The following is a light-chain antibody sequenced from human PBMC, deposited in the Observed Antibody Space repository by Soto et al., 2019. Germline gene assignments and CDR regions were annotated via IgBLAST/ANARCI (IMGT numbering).Light chain of an antibody. CDR2: DAS. V-gene: IGKV3-20*01. Sequence: EIVLTQSPGTLSLSPGERATLSCRASQSVSSSYLAWYQQKPGQAPRLLIYDASSRATGIPDRFSGSGSGTDFTLIISRLEPEDFAVYYCQQYGSPPFTFGQGTKLEIK. CDR3: QQYGSPPFT. CDR1: QSVSSSY. J-gene: IGKJ2*01.